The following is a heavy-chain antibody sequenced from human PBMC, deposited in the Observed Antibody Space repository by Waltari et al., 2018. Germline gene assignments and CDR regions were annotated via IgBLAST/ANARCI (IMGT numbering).Heavy chain of an antibody. CDR2: ISYDGSNK. V-gene: IGHV3-30-3*01. J-gene: IGHJ4*02. Sequence: QVQLVESGGGVVQPGRSLRLSCAASGFTFSSYAMHWVRQAPGQGLEWVAVISYDGSNKYDADSVKGRFTISRDNSKNTLYLQMNSLRAEDTAVYYCARDQDYYGSEPTYYFDYWGQGTLVTVSS. CDR1: GFTFSSYA. CDR3: ARDQDYYGSEPTYYFDY. D-gene: IGHD3-10*01.